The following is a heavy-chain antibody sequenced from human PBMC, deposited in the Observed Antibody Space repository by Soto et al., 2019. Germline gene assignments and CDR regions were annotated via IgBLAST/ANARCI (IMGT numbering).Heavy chain of an antibody. J-gene: IGHJ4*02. Sequence: SETLSLTCAFYCGSFIGYYWSWIRQPPGKGLEWIGEINHSGSTNYNPSLKSRVTISVDTSKNQFSLKLSSVTAADTAVYYCARGWLGRYYYDSSGYYDYWGQGTLVTVSS. CDR2: INHSGST. D-gene: IGHD3-22*01. V-gene: IGHV4-34*01. CDR3: ARGWLGRYYYDSSGYYDY. CDR1: CGSFIGYY.